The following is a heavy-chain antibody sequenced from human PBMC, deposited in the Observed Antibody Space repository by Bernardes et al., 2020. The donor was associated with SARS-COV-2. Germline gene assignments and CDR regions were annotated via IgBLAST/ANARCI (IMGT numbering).Heavy chain of an antibody. CDR1: GFTFTNFA. J-gene: IGHJ4*02. Sequence: GGSLRLSCAASGFTFTNFAMSWVRQAPGKGLEWVSTISGSGATKSYADSVRGRFTISRDNSKNTLYLQMNSLRAEDTAVYFCAKDRRRNSSKRVLDCWGQGTLVTVSS. CDR3: AKDRRRNSSKRVLDC. V-gene: IGHV3-23*01. CDR2: ISGSGATK. D-gene: IGHD1-1*01.